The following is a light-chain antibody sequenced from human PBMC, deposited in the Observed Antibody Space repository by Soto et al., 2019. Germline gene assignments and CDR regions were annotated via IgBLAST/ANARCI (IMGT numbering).Light chain of an antibody. Sequence: QSVLTQSPSASGTPGQRVTISCSGSSSNIGTKNVNWYQHLPGTAPKVLIYNNNQRPSGVPDRFSGSKSGTSASLAISGLQSEDEADYYCAVWDDSLNGLVFGGGTKLAVL. V-gene: IGLV1-44*01. CDR2: NNN. CDR1: SSNIGTKN. CDR3: AVWDDSLNGLV. J-gene: IGLJ2*01.